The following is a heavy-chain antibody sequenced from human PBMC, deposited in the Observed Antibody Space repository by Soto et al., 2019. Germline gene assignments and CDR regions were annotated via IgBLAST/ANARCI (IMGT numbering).Heavy chain of an antibody. CDR3: ARGGSGWGDFEY. Sequence: QVQLVQSGAEVKKSGASVKVSCKTSGYIFNTYGISWVRQAPGQGLEWMGWINVYNGNTNYAQRVQGRVTMTTDTSTSTAHMELRSLRSDGTAVYYCARGGSGWGDFEYWGQGTLVTISS. D-gene: IGHD6-19*01. CDR1: GYIFNTYG. J-gene: IGHJ4*02. CDR2: INVYNGNT. V-gene: IGHV1-18*01.